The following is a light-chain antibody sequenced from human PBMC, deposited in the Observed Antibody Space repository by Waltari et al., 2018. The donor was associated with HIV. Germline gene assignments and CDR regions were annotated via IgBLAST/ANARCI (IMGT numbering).Light chain of an antibody. Sequence: EIVLTQSPATLSLSPGARATLSCRASQSVSSYLAWYQQKPGQAPRLLIYDASNRATGIPARFSGSGSGTDFTLTISSLEPEDFAVYYCQQRVTFGQGTRLEIK. CDR1: QSVSSY. CDR3: QQRVT. V-gene: IGKV3-11*01. J-gene: IGKJ5*01. CDR2: DAS.